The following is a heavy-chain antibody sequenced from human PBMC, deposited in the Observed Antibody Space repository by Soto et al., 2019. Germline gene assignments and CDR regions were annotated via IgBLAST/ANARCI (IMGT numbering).Heavy chain of an antibody. CDR2: ISGGGDTT. J-gene: IGHJ4*02. V-gene: IGHV3-23*01. CDR1: GFTFNNYA. D-gene: IGHD3-10*01. Sequence: EVQLLESGGGLVQPGGSLRLSCAASGFTFNNYAMTWVRQAPGKGLEWVSAISGGGDTTSYADSVKGRFTVSRDGSKNTLDLQMSSLRAEDTALYYCAKGRGGSGSLTPLVDFWGQGTLVTVSS. CDR3: AKGRGGSGSLTPLVDF.